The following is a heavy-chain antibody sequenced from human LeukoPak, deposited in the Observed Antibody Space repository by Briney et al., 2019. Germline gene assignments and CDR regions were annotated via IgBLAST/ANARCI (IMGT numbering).Heavy chain of an antibody. J-gene: IGHJ4*02. Sequence: PGGSLRLSCTASGFTFGDYAMSWVRQAPGKGLEWVGFIRSKAYGGTTEYAASVKDRFTISRDDSKSIAYLQMNSLKTEDTAVYYCTSSVEPERFLEWSLDYWGQGTLVTVSS. D-gene: IGHD3-3*01. CDR2: IRSKAYGGTT. CDR1: GFTFGDYA. CDR3: TSSVEPERFLEWSLDY. V-gene: IGHV3-49*04.